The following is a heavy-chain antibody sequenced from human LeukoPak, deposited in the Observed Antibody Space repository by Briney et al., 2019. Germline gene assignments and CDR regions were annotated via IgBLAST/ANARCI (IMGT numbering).Heavy chain of an antibody. V-gene: IGHV4-34*01. Sequence: PSETLSLTCAVYGESFSGYYWSWIRQPPGKGLEWIGEINHSGSTNYNPSLKSRVTISVDTSKNQFSLKLSSVTAADTAVYYCASTSGYCSGGNCYSAFDYWGQGTLVTVSS. CDR3: ASTSGYCSGGNCYSAFDY. CDR1: GESFSGYY. J-gene: IGHJ4*02. D-gene: IGHD2-15*01. CDR2: INHSGST.